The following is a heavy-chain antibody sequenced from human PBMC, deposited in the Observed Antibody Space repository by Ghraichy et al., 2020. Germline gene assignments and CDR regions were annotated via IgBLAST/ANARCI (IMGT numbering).Heavy chain of an antibody. D-gene: IGHD6-19*01. V-gene: IGHV4-59*01. J-gene: IGHJ5*02. Sequence: SETLSLTCTVSGGSISSYYWSWIRQPPGKGLEWIGYIYYSGSTNYNPSLKSRVTISVDTSKNQFSLKLSSVTAADTAVYYCSGWLDDNWFDPWGQGTLVTVSP. CDR3: SGWLDDNWFDP. CDR1: GGSISSYY. CDR2: IYYSGST.